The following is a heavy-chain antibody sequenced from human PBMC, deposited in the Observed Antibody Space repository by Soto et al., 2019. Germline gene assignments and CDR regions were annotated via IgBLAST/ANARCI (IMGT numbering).Heavy chain of an antibody. Sequence: PSETLSLTCAVYGGSFSGYYWSWIRQPPGKGLEWIGEINHSGSTNYNPSLKSRVTISVDTSKNQFSLKLSSVTAADTAVYYCARRSAGIYDILTGYYLPYYYYGMAVWGQGTTVTSP. CDR2: INHSGST. CDR3: ARRSAGIYDILTGYYLPYYYYGMAV. V-gene: IGHV4-34*01. J-gene: IGHJ6*02. D-gene: IGHD3-9*01. CDR1: GGSFSGYY.